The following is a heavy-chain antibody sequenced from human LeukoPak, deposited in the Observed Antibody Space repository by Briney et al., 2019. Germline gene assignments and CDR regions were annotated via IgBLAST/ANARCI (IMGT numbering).Heavy chain of an antibody. J-gene: IGHJ4*02. Sequence: SETLSLTCTVSGGSISSYYWSWIRQPPGKGLEWIGYIYYSGSTIYNPSLKSRVTISVDTSKNQFSLNLTSVTAADTAVYYCARVFVGSGYSYFDYWGQGTLVTVSS. D-gene: IGHD3-3*01. CDR3: ARVFVGSGYSYFDY. CDR2: IYYSGST. V-gene: IGHV4-59*01. CDR1: GGSISSYY.